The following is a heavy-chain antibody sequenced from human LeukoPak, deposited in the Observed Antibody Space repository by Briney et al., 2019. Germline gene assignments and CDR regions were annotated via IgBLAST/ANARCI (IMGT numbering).Heavy chain of an antibody. J-gene: IGHJ6*02. CDR2: ISGSGGST. CDR1: GFTFSSYA. V-gene: IGHV3-23*01. D-gene: IGHD1-7*01. CDR3: AKSRSELAYYYYYYGMDV. Sequence: GGSLRLSCAASGFTFSSYAMSWVRQAPGKGLEGVSAISGSGGSTYYADSVKGRFTISRDNSKNTLYLQMNSLRAEDTAVYYCAKSRSELAYYYYYYGMDVWGQGTTVTVSS.